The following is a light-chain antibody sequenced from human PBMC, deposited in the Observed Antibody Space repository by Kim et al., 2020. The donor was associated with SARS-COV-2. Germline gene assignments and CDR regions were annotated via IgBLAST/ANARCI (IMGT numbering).Light chain of an antibody. CDR3: QQYNNWAPYS. J-gene: IGKJ2*03. V-gene: IGKV3-15*01. CDR2: GAS. Sequence: EIVMTQSPATLSVSPGERATLSCRASQSVSSNLAWYQQKPGQAPRLLIYGASTRATGIPARFSGSGSGTEFTLTISSLQSEDFAVYYCQQYNNWAPYSVGGGTRLE. CDR1: QSVSSN.